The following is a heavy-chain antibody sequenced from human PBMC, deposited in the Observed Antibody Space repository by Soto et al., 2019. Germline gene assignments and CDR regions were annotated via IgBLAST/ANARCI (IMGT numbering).Heavy chain of an antibody. CDR2: ISWDSTTV. CDR3: VQGRYPTMATPLDH. V-gene: IGHV3-9*01. J-gene: IGHJ5*02. Sequence: EVQLVESGEALLQLARSLRLSCSASGLTFVNFAMHWVRKAQGKGLEWVSGISWDSTTVGYADSVKGRFTISRDDAKNSLYLQMNSLRREDTALYYCVQGRYPTMATPLDHWGQGTLVTVSS. D-gene: IGHD1-1*01. CDR1: GLTFVNFA.